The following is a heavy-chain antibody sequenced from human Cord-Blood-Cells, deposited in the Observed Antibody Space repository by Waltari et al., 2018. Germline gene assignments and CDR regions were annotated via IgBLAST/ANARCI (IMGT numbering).Heavy chain of an antibody. D-gene: IGHD6-13*01. CDR1: GFTFSSYA. J-gene: IGHJ6*02. Sequence: QVQLVESGGGVVQPGRSLRLSCAASGFTFSSYAMHGVRQAPGKGLGWVAVISYDGSNKYYADSVKGRFTISRDNSKNTLYLQMNSLRAEDTAVYYCARAGAPSSWQVHYYYYGMDVWGQGTTVTVSS. V-gene: IGHV3-30-3*01. CDR2: ISYDGSNK. CDR3: ARAGAPSSWQVHYYYYGMDV.